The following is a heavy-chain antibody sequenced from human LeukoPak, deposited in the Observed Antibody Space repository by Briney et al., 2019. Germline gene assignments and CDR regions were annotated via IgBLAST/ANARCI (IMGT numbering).Heavy chain of an antibody. CDR2: INTNTGNL. J-gene: IGHJ3*02. D-gene: IGHD6-19*01. Sequence: GASVKVSCKATGYSFTSYAMNWVRQAPGQGLEWMGWINTNTGNLTYAQGFTGRFVFSLDTSVSTAYLQISSLKAEDTAVYYCATRSDLDAFDIWGRGTMVTVSA. V-gene: IGHV7-4-1*02. CDR1: GYSFTSYA. CDR3: ATRSDLDAFDI.